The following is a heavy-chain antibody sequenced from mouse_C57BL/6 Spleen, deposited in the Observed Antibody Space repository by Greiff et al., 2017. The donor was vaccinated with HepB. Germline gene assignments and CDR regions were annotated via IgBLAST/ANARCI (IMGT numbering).Heavy chain of an antibody. CDR1: GYTFTSYW. CDR2: IDPSDSET. J-gene: IGHJ2*01. D-gene: IGHD2-4*01. V-gene: IGHV1-52*01. CDR3: ARARDDYGYYFDY. Sequence: VQLQQPGAELVRPGSSVKLSCKASGYTFTSYWMHWVKQRPLQGLEWIGNIDPSDSETHYNQKFKDKATLTVDKSSSTAYMQLSSLTSEDSAVYYCARARDDYGYYFDYWGQGTTLTVSS.